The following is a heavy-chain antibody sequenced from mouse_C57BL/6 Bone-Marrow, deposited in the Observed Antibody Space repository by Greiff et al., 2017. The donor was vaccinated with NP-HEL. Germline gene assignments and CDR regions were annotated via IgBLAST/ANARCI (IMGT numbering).Heavy chain of an antibody. CDR1: GFTFSDYG. D-gene: IGHD1-1*01. CDR2: ISSGSSTI. Sequence: EVKLVESGGGLVKPGGSLKLSCAASGFTFSDYGMYWVRQAPEKGLEWVAYISSGSSTIYYADTVKGRFTISRDNAKNTLFLQKTSLMSEDTAMYYCARTHYGSSYWYFEVWGTGTTVTVSS. J-gene: IGHJ1*03. V-gene: IGHV5-17*01. CDR3: ARTHYGSSYWYFEV.